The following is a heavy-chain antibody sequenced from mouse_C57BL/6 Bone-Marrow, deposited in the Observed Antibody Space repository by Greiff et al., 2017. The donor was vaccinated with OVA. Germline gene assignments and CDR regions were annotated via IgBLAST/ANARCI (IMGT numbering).Heavy chain of an antibody. Sequence: QVQLQQPGAELVMPGASVKLSCKASGYTFTSYWMHWVKQRPGQGLEWIGEIDPSDSYTNYNQKFKGKSTLTVDKSSSTAYMQLSSLTSEDSAVDYCARSLLRYWYCDVWGTGTTVTVSS. J-gene: IGHJ1*03. V-gene: IGHV1-69*01. CDR2: IDPSDSYT. CDR1: GYTFTSYW. CDR3: ARSLLRYWYCDV. D-gene: IGHD1-1*01.